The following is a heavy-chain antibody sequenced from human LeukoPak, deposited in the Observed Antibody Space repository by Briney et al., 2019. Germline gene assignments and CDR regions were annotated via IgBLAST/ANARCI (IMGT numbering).Heavy chain of an antibody. D-gene: IGHD4-23*01. Sequence: PSETLSFTCAVSGGSISSGGYSWSWIRQPPGKGLEWIGYIYHSGSTYYNPSLKSRVTISVDRSKNQFSLKLSSVTAADTAVYYCARGGGNSGRGAFDIWGQGTMVTVSS. J-gene: IGHJ3*02. CDR3: ARGGGNSGRGAFDI. CDR2: IYHSGST. CDR1: GGSISSGGYS. V-gene: IGHV4-30-2*01.